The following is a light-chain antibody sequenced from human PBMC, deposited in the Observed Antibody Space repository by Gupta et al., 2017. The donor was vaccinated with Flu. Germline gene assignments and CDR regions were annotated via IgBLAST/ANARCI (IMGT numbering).Light chain of an antibody. CDR3: QSFDNTLTSWGI. J-gene: IGLJ2*01. CDR2: DND. V-gene: IGLV1-40*01. Sequence: TISCAGTSSNIGAFYNVHCYQQLPGTAPKFIISDNDYRPSGVPDRFSGSKSGTSASLVITGLQPEDEAYYYCQSFDNTLTSWGIFGGGTKVTVL. CDR1: SSNIGAFYN.